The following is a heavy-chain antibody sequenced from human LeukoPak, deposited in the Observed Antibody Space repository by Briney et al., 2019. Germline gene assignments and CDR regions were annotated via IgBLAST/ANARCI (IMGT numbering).Heavy chain of an antibody. Sequence: PSETLSLTCTVSGGSISSDHWSWIRQPPEQGLEWIGCISYRGSTNYNPSLKSRVTISVDTSKNHFSLKLTSVTAADTAVYYCARVRGLGVITPYLDSWGQGTLVTVSS. CDR2: ISYRGST. CDR1: GGSISSDH. D-gene: IGHD3-16*02. J-gene: IGHJ4*02. V-gene: IGHV4-59*08. CDR3: ARVRGLGVITPYLDS.